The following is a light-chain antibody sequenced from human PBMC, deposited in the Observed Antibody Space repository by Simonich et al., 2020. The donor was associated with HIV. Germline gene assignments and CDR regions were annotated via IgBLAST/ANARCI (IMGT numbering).Light chain of an antibody. J-gene: IGKJ3*01. V-gene: IGKV3-15*01. Sequence: EIVMTQSPATLSVSPGERATLSCRVSQSVASNLAWYQQTPGQPPRLLIYFASNRATGIPARFSGSGFGTEFTLTISSTQSEDFAVYYCQQYNNWPSPFTFGPGTKVDIK. CDR1: QSVASN. CDR3: QQYNNWPSPFT. CDR2: FAS.